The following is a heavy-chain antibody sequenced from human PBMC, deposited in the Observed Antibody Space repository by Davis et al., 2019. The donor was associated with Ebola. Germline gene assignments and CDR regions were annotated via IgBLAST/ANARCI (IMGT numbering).Heavy chain of an antibody. D-gene: IGHD3-3*01. V-gene: IGHV1-8*01. J-gene: IGHJ5*02. Sequence: AASVKVSCKTSGYTFSSYDINWVRQATGQGLEWMGWMNPNSGNTGYAQKFQGRVTMTRNTSITTAYMEVSSLTSEDTAVYYCARSKRYYDFWSGYYTTNWFDPWGQGTLVTVSS. CDR2: MNPNSGNT. CDR3: ARSKRYYDFWSGYYTTNWFDP. CDR1: GYTFSSYD.